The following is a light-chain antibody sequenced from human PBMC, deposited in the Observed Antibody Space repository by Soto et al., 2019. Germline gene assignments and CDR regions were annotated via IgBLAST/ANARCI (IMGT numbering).Light chain of an antibody. V-gene: IGLV2-8*01. J-gene: IGLJ1*01. CDR1: SSDVGNYDY. CDR3: RSYGRRNNYV. Sequence: QSALTQPPSASGSPGQSVTISCTGTSSDVGNYDYVSWYQQHPGKAPKLIIYEVSYRPSGVPNRFSGSKSGHTASLTGSGLQPEDEADYYWRSYGRRNNYVFGTGSKGTVL. CDR2: EVS.